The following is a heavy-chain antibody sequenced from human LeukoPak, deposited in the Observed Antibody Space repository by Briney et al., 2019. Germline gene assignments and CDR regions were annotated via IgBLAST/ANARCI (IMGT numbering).Heavy chain of an antibody. CDR3: ARVVIAVALGTAYYFDY. V-gene: IGHV3-33*01. D-gene: IGHD6-19*01. Sequence: GGSLRLSCAASGFTFSSYGMHWVRQAPGKGLEWVAVIWYDGSNKYYADSVKGRFTISRDNSKNTLYLQMNSLRAEDTAVYYCARVVIAVALGTAYYFDYWGQGTLVTVSS. CDR2: IWYDGSNK. J-gene: IGHJ4*02. CDR1: GFTFSSYG.